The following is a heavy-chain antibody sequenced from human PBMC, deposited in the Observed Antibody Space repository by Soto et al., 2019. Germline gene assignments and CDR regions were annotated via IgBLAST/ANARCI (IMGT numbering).Heavy chain of an antibody. CDR3: ARDGRFGELVSRRAFDI. J-gene: IGHJ3*02. Sequence: ASVKVSCKASGYTFTSYGISWVRQAPGQGLEWMGWISAYNGNTNYAQKLQGRVTMTADTSTSTAYMELRSLRSDDTAVYYCARDGRFGELVSRRAFDIWGQGTMVTVSS. D-gene: IGHD3-10*01. CDR1: GYTFTSYG. V-gene: IGHV1-18*04. CDR2: ISAYNGNT.